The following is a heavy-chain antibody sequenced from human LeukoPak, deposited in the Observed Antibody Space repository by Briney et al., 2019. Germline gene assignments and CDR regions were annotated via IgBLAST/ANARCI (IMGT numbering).Heavy chain of an antibody. CDR1: GFIFNNSG. J-gene: IGHJ4*02. CDR3: TENT. V-gene: IGHV3-23*01. Sequence: GGSLSLSCAASGFIFNNSGMGWVRQAPGRGLEWVSAISASGLTAYYGDSVKGRFTISRDNAKNTLYLHMSSLRGEDTAIYYCTENTWGRGTRVTVSS. CDR2: ISASGLTA.